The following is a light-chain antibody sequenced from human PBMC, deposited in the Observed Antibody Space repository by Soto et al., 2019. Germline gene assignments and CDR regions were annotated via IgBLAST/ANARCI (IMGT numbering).Light chain of an antibody. CDR1: QSVSTY. CDR2: DTS. Sequence: EIVLTQSPATLSLSPWERATLSCRASQSVSTYLAWYQHKPGQTPRLLIYDTSTRATGVPARFSGSRSGPEFTLTINSLQSEDFAIYYCQPYNNWPLTFGGGTKVDIK. CDR3: QPYNNWPLT. V-gene: IGKV3-15*01. J-gene: IGKJ4*01.